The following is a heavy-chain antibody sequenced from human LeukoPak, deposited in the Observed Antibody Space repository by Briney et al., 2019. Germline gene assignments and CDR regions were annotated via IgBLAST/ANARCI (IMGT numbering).Heavy chain of an antibody. CDR1: GGSISSYY. D-gene: IGHD6-19*01. Sequence: SETLSLTCTVSGGSISSYYWSWIRQPPGKGLEWIGYIYCSGSTNYNPSLKSRVTISVDTSKNQFSLKLSSVAAADTAVYYCATTPNYSSGWYLGYWGQGTLVTVSS. CDR3: ATTPNYSSGWYLGY. V-gene: IGHV4-59*08. J-gene: IGHJ4*02. CDR2: IYCSGST.